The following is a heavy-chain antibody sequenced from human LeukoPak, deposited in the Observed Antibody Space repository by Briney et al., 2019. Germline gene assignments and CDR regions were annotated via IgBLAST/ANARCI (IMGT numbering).Heavy chain of an antibody. CDR1: GGSISSGGYY. CDR3: ARFSNDHGVKFDY. Sequence: PSQTLSLTCTVSGGSISSGGYYWRWVRQHPEKGLEWIGYIYYSGTAYYNPSLKGRVTMSVDTSKNQFSLKLDSVTAADTAVYYCARFSNDHGVKFDYWGQGTLVTVSS. J-gene: IGHJ4*02. D-gene: IGHD4-17*01. V-gene: IGHV4-31*03. CDR2: IYYSGTA.